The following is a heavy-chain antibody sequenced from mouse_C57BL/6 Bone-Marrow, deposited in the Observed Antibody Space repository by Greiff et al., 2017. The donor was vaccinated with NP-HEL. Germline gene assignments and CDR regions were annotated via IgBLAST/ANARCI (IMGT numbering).Heavy chain of an antibody. D-gene: IGHD2-3*01. J-gene: IGHJ3*01. CDR3: ACDGPSWFAY. Sequence: EVQLQQSGPVLVKPGASVKMSCKASGYTFTDYYMNWVKQSHGKSLEWIGVINPYNGGTSYNPKFKGKATLTVDKSSSTAYMELNSLTSEDAAVDYCACDGPSWFAYWGQGTLVTVSA. CDR1: GYTFTDYY. CDR2: INPYNGGT. V-gene: IGHV1-19*01.